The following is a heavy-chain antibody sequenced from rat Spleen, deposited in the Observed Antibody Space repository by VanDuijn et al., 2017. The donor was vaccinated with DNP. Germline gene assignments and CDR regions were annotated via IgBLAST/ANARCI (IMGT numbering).Heavy chain of an antibody. CDR2: INLDGSRT. D-gene: IGHD4-3*01. J-gene: IGHJ1*01. CDR1: GFTFSDYN. CDR3: ARQGDSGYVDWYFDF. Sequence: EVQLVESGGGLVQPGRSLKLSCAASGFTFSDYNMAWVRQTPEKGLEWVATINLDGSRTYCRDSVRGRFTISRDNAKNTLYLQMDSLRSEDTATYYCARQGDSGYVDWYFDFWGPGTMVTVSS. V-gene: IGHV5S10*01.